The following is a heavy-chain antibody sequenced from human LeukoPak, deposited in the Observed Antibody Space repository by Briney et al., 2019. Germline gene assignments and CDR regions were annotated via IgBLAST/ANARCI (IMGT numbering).Heavy chain of an antibody. CDR3: ARGPQDGYNRHEEGY. D-gene: IGHD5-24*01. Sequence: PSETLSLTCSVSGGSMTTYYWNWLRQPPGKGLEFIGYVDYSGNTYYNPSLESRVTISVDTSKNQFSLRLNSVTAADTAVYYCARGPQDGYNRHEEGYWGQGTLVTVSS. V-gene: IGHV4-59*01. CDR1: GGSMTTYY. J-gene: IGHJ4*02. CDR2: VDYSGNT.